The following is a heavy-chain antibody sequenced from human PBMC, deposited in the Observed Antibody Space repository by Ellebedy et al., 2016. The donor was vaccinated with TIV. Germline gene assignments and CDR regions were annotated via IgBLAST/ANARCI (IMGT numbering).Heavy chain of an antibody. CDR1: GYTFTNYW. CDR2: IYPGDSDT. J-gene: IGHJ1*01. CDR3: ARLGTARQNCNGGTCYILQH. V-gene: IGHV5-51*01. Sequence: PGGSLRLSCKGSGYTFTNYWIGWVRQMPGKGLEWMGVIYPGDSDTRYSPSFQGQVTISADKSISTAYLQWSSLRASETDMYYCARLGTARQNCNGGTCYILQHWGQGTLVTVSS. D-gene: IGHD2-15*01.